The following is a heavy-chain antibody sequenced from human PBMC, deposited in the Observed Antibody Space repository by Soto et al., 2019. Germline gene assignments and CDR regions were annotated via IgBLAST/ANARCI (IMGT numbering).Heavy chain of an antibody. CDR1: GYTFTSYA. D-gene: IGHD3-10*01. V-gene: IGHV1-3*01. CDR2: INAGDGNT. Sequence: QVQLVQSGAEVKKPGASVKVSCKASGYTFTSYAMHWVRQAPGQRLEWMGWINAGDGNTKYSQKFQGRVTITRDTSASTAYMELSSLRCEDTAVYYCGRDRITMFRGGNWFDPWGQGTLVTVSS. J-gene: IGHJ5*02. CDR3: GRDRITMFRGGNWFDP.